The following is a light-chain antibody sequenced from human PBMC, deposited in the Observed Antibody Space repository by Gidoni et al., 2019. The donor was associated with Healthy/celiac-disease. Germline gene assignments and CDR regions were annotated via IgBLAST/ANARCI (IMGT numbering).Light chain of an antibody. CDR1: QSLVYSDGNTY. V-gene: IGKV2-30*01. CDR3: IQGTHWPPT. Sequence: VLMTQSPLSLPVTLGQPASISCRSSQSLVYSDGNTYLNWFQQRPGQSPRRQLYKVSNRDSGVPDRVSGSGAGTDFTLKISRVEAEDVGVYYCIQGTHWPPTFGQGTKVEIK. CDR2: KVS. J-gene: IGKJ1*01.